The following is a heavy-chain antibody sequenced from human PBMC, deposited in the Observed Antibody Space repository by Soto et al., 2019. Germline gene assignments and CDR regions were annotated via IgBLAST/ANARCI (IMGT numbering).Heavy chain of an antibody. V-gene: IGHV1-69*13. CDR3: ARNEYLFGVVSYHYGMDV. D-gene: IGHD3-3*01. Sequence: GASVKVSCKASGGTFSSYAISWVRQAPGQGLEWMGGIIPIFGTANYAQKFQGRVTITADESTSTAYMELSSLRSEDTAVYYCARNEYLFGVVSYHYGMDVPGQGTTVTVSS. J-gene: IGHJ6*02. CDR2: IIPIFGTA. CDR1: GGTFSSYA.